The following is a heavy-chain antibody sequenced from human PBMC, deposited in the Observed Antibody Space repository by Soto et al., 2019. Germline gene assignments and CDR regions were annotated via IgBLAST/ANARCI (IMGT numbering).Heavy chain of an antibody. D-gene: IGHD2-2*01. CDR1: GGSISSYY. J-gene: IGHJ5*02. CDR2: IYYSGST. Sequence: PSETLSLTCTVSGGSISSYYWSWIRQPPGKGLEWIGYIYYSGSTNYNPSLKSRVTISVDTSKNQFSLKLSSVTAADTAVYYCARSPDIVVVPAAENWFDPWGQGTLVTVSS. CDR3: ARSPDIVVVPAAENWFDP. V-gene: IGHV4-59*08.